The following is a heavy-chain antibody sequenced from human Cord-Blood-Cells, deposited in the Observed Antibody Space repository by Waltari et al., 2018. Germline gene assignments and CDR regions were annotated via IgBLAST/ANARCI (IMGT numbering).Heavy chain of an antibody. Sequence: QVQLQQWGAGLLKPSETLSLTCAVYGGSFSGYSWRWSRQPPGKGLEWIGEINHSESTNYNPSLKSRVTISVDTSKNQFSLKLSSVTAADTAVYYCARAWKDIEYSSFNAFDIWGQGTMVTVSS. D-gene: IGHD6-6*01. CDR3: ARAWKDIEYSSFNAFDI. J-gene: IGHJ3*02. CDR1: GGSFSGYS. V-gene: IGHV4-34*01. CDR2: INHSEST.